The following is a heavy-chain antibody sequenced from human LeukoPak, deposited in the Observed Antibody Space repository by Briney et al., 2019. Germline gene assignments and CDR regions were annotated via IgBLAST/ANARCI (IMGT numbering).Heavy chain of an antibody. CDR1: GFTFSSHG. J-gene: IGHJ4*02. V-gene: IGHV3-30*18. CDR3: AKDAHVAAAAYYFDY. Sequence: GRSLRLSCAASGFTFSSHGMHWVRQAPGKGLEWVAVIASDGRNKYSADSVKGRSTISRDNSKNTLYLQMNSLRAEDTAVYYCAKDAHVAAAAYYFDYWGQGILVTVSS. CDR2: IASDGRNK. D-gene: IGHD6-13*01.